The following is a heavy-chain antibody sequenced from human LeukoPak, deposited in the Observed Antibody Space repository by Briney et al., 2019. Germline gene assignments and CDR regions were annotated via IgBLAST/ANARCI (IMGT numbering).Heavy chain of an antibody. CDR1: GYTFTGYY. J-gene: IGHJ6*03. V-gene: IGHV1-2*06. CDR2: INPNSGGT. CDR3: ARDCLELRIGGYYYYMDV. D-gene: IGHD1-7*01. Sequence: ASVKVSCKASGYTFTGYYMHWVRQAPGQGLEWMGRINPNSGGTNYAQKFQGRVTMTRDTSISTAYMELSRLRSDDTAVYYCARDCLELRIGGYYYYMDVWGKGTTVTVS.